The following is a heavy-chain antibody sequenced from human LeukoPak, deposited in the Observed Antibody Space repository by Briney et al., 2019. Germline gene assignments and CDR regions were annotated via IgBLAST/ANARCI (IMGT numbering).Heavy chain of an antibody. CDR3: ARGSRLWFGELTLDY. J-gene: IGHJ4*02. Sequence: PSETLSLTCTVSGASISSYYWSWIRQPAGKGLEWIGRIYASGSTNYNPSLKSRVTMSVDTSKNQFSLKLTSVTAADTAVYYCARGSRLWFGELTLDYWGQGTLVTVSS. CDR1: GASISSYY. CDR2: IYASGST. D-gene: IGHD3-10*01. V-gene: IGHV4-4*07.